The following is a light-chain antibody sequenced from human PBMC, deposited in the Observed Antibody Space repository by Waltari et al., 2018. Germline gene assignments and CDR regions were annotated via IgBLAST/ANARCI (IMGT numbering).Light chain of an antibody. V-gene: IGKV1-39*01. CDR3: QQSYSSPRT. CDR2: GAS. CDR1: QSISSH. Sequence: DIRMTQSPSSLSASVGDRVTITCRASQSISSHLSWYQLKPGKAPKLLIYGASSLQSGVPSRFSGSGSGTDFTLTISSLQPEDFATYYCQQSYSSPRTFGQGTRVEIK. J-gene: IGKJ1*01.